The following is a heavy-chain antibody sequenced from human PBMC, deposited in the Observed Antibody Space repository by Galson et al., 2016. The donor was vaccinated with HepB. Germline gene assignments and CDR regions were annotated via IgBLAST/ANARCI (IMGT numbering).Heavy chain of an antibody. V-gene: IGHV1-18*01. CDR3: ARDPRKIRYQLLEIYYYYYAMDV. CDR1: GYTFTTYG. D-gene: IGHD2-2*01. Sequence: SVKVSCKASGYTFTTYGISWVRQAPGQGLEWMGWISAYNGNTNYAQKLQGRVTMTTDTSTSTAYKELRSLKSDDPAVYYCARDPRKIRYQLLEIYYYYYAMDVWRQGTTITVSS. CDR2: ISAYNGNT. J-gene: IGHJ6*02.